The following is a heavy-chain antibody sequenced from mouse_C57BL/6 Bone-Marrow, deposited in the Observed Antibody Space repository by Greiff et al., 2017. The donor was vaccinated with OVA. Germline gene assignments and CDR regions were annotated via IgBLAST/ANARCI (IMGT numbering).Heavy chain of an antibody. J-gene: IGHJ3*01. V-gene: IGHV5-6*01. CDR2: ISRGGRYT. Sequence: EVKLVESGGDLVKPGGSLKLSCAASGFTFSSYGMSWVRQTPDKRLEWVATISRGGRYTYYPDSVKGRCPISRDNAKTTLYLQMSSLKSEDTAMYYCARQGNYYGRGFAYWGQGTLVTVSA. CDR3: ARQGNYYGRGFAY. D-gene: IGHD1-1*01. CDR1: GFTFSSYG.